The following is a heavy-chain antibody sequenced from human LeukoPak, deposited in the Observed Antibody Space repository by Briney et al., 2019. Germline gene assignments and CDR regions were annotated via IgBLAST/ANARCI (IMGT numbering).Heavy chain of an antibody. CDR2: INHSGST. J-gene: IGHJ4*02. CDR3: ARHSPVGIYYFDY. D-gene: IGHD1-26*01. V-gene: IGHV4-34*01. Sequence: PSETLSLTCAVYGGSFSGYYWNWIRQPPGKGLEWIGEINHSGSTHYNPSLKSRVNILVDTSKKQFSLKLSSVTAADTAVYYCARHSPVGIYYFDYWGQGTLVTVSS. CDR1: GGSFSGYY.